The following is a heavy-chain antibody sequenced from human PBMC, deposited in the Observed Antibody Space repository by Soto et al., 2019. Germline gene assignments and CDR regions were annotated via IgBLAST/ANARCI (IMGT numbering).Heavy chain of an antibody. CDR1: GGSISSGGYY. V-gene: IGHV4-31*03. J-gene: IGHJ5*02. CDR3: AGAHSDRKEEAWFDP. Sequence: QVQLQESGPGLVKPSQTLSLTCTVSGGSISSGGYYWSWIRQHPGKGLEWIGYIYYSGSTYYNPSLMGRLPIAVETSKNQFSPNLSSLTAAHTAVYYCAGAHSDRKEEAWFDPWGQGTLVTVSS. CDR2: IYYSGST. D-gene: IGHD3-22*01.